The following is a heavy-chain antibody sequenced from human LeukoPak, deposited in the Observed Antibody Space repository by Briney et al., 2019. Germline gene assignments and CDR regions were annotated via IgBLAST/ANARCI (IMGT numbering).Heavy chain of an antibody. CDR3: ARPQGYSGSRFDY. J-gene: IGHJ4*02. D-gene: IGHD1-26*01. CDR1: GFTFSNYW. CDR2: INSDGSNT. Sequence: GGSLRLSCAASGFTFSNYWMHWVRQAPGKGLAGVSRINSDGSNTIYADSVKGRFTISRDNSKNTLYLQMNSQRAEDAAVYYCARPQGYSGSRFDYWGQGTLVTVSS. V-gene: IGHV3-74*01.